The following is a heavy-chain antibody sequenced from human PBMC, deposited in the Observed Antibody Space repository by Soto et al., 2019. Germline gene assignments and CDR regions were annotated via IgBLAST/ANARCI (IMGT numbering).Heavy chain of an antibody. V-gene: IGHV3-15*07. J-gene: IGHJ6*02. Sequence: PGGSLRLSCAASGFTFSNAWMNWVRQAPGKGLEWVGRIKSKTDGGTTDYAAPVKGRFTISRDDSKNTLYLQMNSLKTEDTAVYYCTTDRRGGWSNYYYYGMDVWGQGTTVTVSS. D-gene: IGHD6-19*01. CDR1: GFTFSNAW. CDR3: TTDRRGGWSNYYYYGMDV. CDR2: IKSKTDGGTT.